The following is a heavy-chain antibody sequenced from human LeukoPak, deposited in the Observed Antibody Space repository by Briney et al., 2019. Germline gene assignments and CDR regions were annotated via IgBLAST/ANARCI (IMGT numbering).Heavy chain of an antibody. CDR2: IYTSGST. V-gene: IGHV4-61*02. CDR3: AGNYYGSGSYYSEDRY. Sequence: PSETLSLTCTVSGGSISSGSYYWSWIRQPVGKGLEWIGRIYTSGSTNYNPSLKSRVTISVDTSKKQFSLKLSSVTAADTAVYYCAGNYYGSGSYYSEDRYWGQGTLVTVSS. D-gene: IGHD3-10*01. CDR1: GGSISSGSYY. J-gene: IGHJ4*02.